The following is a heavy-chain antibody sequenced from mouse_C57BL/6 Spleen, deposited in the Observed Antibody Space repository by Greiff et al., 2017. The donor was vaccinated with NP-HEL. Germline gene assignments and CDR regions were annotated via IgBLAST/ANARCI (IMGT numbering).Heavy chain of an antibody. CDR3: ARSHYGSSYDYYAMDY. CDR2: INPNNGGT. Sequence: QVQLQQPGTELVKPGASVKLSCKASGYTFTSYWMHWVKQRPGQGLEWIGNINPNNGGTNYNEKFKSKATLTVDKSSSTAYMQLSSLTSEDSAVYYCARSHYGSSYDYYAMDYWGQGTSVTVSS. J-gene: IGHJ4*01. V-gene: IGHV1-53*01. D-gene: IGHD1-1*01. CDR1: GYTFTSYW.